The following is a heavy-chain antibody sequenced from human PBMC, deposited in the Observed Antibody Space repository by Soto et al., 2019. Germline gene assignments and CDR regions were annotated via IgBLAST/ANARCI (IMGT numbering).Heavy chain of an antibody. D-gene: IGHD3-16*01. CDR2: INPKSGGT. CDR1: GYTFTDYY. CDR3: SRDHRYKLNSGLGY. J-gene: IGHJ4*02. Sequence: ASVKVSCKGSGYTFTDYYMHWVRQAPGQGLEWMGWINPKSGGTNYAQKFQGRVTLTRDTSISTAYMELSSLRSDDTAVYYCSRDHRYKLNSGLGYWGQGTLVTVSS. V-gene: IGHV1-2*02.